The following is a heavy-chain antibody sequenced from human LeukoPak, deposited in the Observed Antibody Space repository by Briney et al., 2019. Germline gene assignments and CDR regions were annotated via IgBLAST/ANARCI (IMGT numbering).Heavy chain of an antibody. CDR1: GGSISSYY. Sequence: SETLSLTCTGSGGSISSYYWSWIRQPPGKGLEWIGYIYYSGSTNYNPSLKSRVTISVDTSKNQFSLKLSSVTAADTAVYYCARDRSGTFDYWGQGTLVTVSS. J-gene: IGHJ4*02. CDR3: ARDRSGTFDY. D-gene: IGHD2-15*01. V-gene: IGHV4-59*01. CDR2: IYYSGST.